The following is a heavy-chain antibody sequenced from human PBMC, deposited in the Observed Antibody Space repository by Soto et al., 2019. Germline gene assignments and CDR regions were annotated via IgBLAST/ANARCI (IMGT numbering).Heavy chain of an antibody. J-gene: IGHJ6*02. CDR3: ARLMYYDFWSGLNYYYGMGV. V-gene: IGHV5-10-1*01. Sequence: PGASLKISCKGSGYSFTSYWISWVRQMPGKGLEWMGRIDPSDSYTNYSPSFQGHVTISADKSISTAYLQWSSLKASDTAMYYCARLMYYDFWSGLNYYYGMGVWGQGTTVTVSS. CDR1: GYSFTSYW. CDR2: IDPSDSYT. D-gene: IGHD3-3*01.